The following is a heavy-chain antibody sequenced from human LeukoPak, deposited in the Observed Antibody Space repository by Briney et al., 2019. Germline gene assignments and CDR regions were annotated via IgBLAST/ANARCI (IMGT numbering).Heavy chain of an antibody. D-gene: IGHD3-10*01. CDR3: ASDSPIIRYS. CDR1: GGSISSYY. J-gene: IGHJ4*02. Sequence: SETLSLTCTVSGGSISSYYWSWIRQPDGTGLEWIGRIYTSGSTNYNPSLKSRVTMSVDTSKNQFSLKLSSVTAADTAVYYCASDSPIIRYSSGQRTLVTVSS. V-gene: IGHV4-4*07. CDR2: IYTSGST.